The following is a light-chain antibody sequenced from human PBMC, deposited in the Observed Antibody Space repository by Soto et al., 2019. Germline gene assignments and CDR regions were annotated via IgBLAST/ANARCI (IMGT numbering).Light chain of an antibody. Sequence: QSALTQPASVSGSPGQSITISCTGTSSDVGGYNYVSWYQHHPGKAPKLLIYEVSNRPSGVSNRFSGSKSGNTASLTISGLQAEDEADYYCSSYTTVPSPQWVFAGGTKLTVL. CDR2: EVS. J-gene: IGLJ3*02. CDR3: SSYTTVPSPQWV. V-gene: IGLV2-14*01. CDR1: SSDVGGYNY.